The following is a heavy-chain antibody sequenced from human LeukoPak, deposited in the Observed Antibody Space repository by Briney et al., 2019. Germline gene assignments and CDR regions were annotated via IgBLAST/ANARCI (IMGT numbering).Heavy chain of an antibody. D-gene: IGHD2-2*01. Sequence: ASVKVSCKASGYTFSGYYMHWVRQAPGQGHEWMGWISPKSGDTDYAQNFQGRVTMTRDTSISTAYMELSRLTSDDTAVYYCARGRDKTTSPAIDYWGQGTLVTVSS. CDR3: ARGRDKTTSPAIDY. J-gene: IGHJ4*02. CDR2: ISPKSGDT. CDR1: GYTFSGYY. V-gene: IGHV1-2*02.